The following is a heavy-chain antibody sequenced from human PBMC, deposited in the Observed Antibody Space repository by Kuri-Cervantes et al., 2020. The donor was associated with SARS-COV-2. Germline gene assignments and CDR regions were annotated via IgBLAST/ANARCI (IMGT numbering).Heavy chain of an antibody. D-gene: IGHD1-26*01. CDR1: GFTFDDYG. CDR2: ISIRSSYI. V-gene: IGHV3-21*01. J-gene: IGHJ4*02. Sequence: GESLKISCAAPGFTFDDYGMSWVRQAPGKGLEWVSSISIRSSYIYYADSVKGRFTISRDNAKNSLYLQMDSLRGEDTAVYYCARDHPIVTVGNIDDCWGQGTLVTVSS. CDR3: ARDHPIVTVGNIDDC.